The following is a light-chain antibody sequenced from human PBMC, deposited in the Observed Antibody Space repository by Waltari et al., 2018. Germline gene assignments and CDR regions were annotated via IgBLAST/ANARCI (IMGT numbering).Light chain of an antibody. J-gene: IGLJ3*02. Sequence: SLSASLGASVKLTCTLSSGHSSNIIAWLQQQPEKGPRYLMKDNSDGSHSKGDEFPDRFSGSSSGAERYLTISSLQSEDEADYYCQTGGHGTWVFGGGTKLTVL. CDR2: DNSDGSH. CDR1: SGHSSNI. CDR3: QTGGHGTWV. V-gene: IGLV4-69*01.